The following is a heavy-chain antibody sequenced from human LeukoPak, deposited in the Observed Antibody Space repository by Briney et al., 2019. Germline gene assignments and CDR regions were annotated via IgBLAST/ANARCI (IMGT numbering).Heavy chain of an antibody. CDR2: ISGSGGST. CDR3: AKSGSYYYYDSSGHFY. V-gene: IGHV3-23*01. CDR1: GFTFSSYA. D-gene: IGHD3-22*01. Sequence: GGSLRLSCAASGFTFSSYAMSRVRQAPGKGLEWVSAISGSGGSTYYADSVKGRFTISRDNSKNTLYLQMNSLRAEDTAVYYCAKSGSYYYYDSSGHFYWGRGTLVTVSS. J-gene: IGHJ4*02.